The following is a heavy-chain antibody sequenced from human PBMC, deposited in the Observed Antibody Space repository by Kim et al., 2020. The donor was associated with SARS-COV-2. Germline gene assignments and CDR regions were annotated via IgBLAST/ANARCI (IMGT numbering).Heavy chain of an antibody. CDR2: IYYSGST. J-gene: IGHJ6*02. V-gene: IGHV4-59*08. D-gene: IGHD6-6*01. CDR3: ARNRKAALYYYYGMDV. Sequence: SETLSLTCTVSGVSISSYYWSWIRQPPGKGLEWIGYIYYSGSTNYNPSLKSRVTISVDTSKNQFSLKLSSVTAADTAVYYCARNRKAALYYYYGMDVWGQGTTVTVSS. CDR1: GVSISSYY.